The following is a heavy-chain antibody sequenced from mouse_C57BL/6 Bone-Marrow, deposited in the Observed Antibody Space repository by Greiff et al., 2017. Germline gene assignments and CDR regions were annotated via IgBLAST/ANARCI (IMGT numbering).Heavy chain of an antibody. V-gene: IGHV1-74*01. CDR1: GYTFTSYW. D-gene: IGHD1-1*01. Sequence: QVQLQQPGAELVKPGASVKVSCKASGYTFTSYWMHWVKQRPGQGLAWIGRIHPSDSDTNSNQKFKGKATLTVDKSSSTAYMQLSSLTSEDSAVSYGAMTTVVATRCAYWGQGALVTVSA. CDR2: IHPSDSDT. J-gene: IGHJ3*01. CDR3: AMTTVVATRCAY.